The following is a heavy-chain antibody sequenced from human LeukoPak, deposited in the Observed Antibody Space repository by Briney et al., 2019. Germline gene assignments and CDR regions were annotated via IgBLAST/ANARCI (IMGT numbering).Heavy chain of an antibody. Sequence: ASVKVSCKASGYTFTSYDINWVRQATGQGLEWMGWMNPNSGNTGYAQKFQGRVTMTRNTSISTAYMELSSLRSEDTAVYYCARGLSSGWFYCYYGMDVWGQGTTVTVSS. CDR3: ARGLSSGWFYCYYGMDV. CDR1: GYTFTSYD. V-gene: IGHV1-8*01. D-gene: IGHD6-19*01. J-gene: IGHJ6*02. CDR2: MNPNSGNT.